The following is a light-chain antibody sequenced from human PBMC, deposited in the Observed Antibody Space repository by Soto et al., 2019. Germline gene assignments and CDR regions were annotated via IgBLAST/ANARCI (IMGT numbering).Light chain of an antibody. V-gene: IGKV1-39*01. CDR3: QQSYSYPTT. CDR2: AAS. Sequence: DIQMTQSPSSLSASVGDRITITFLTSHSISTYLNWYQQKPGKAPKLLITAASSLQSGVPSRFSVRGSGTDFALTISSLQPEDFATYYCQQSYSYPTTFGGGTKVEIK. J-gene: IGKJ4*01. CDR1: HSISTY.